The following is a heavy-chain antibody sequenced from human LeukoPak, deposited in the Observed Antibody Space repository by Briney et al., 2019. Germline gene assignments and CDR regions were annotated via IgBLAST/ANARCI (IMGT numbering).Heavy chain of an antibody. J-gene: IGHJ4*02. V-gene: IGHV3-48*01. CDR1: GFTFSCHN. CDR2: IIISSSTI. Sequence: GGSLRLSCAVSGFTFSCHNMNWVRQAPGKGLEWVSYIIISSSTIYYADSVKGRFTISRDNAKNSLYLQMNSLRAEDTAVYYCAREGYCSGSTCPDYWGQGTLVTVSS. D-gene: IGHD2-15*01. CDR3: AREGYCSGSTCPDY.